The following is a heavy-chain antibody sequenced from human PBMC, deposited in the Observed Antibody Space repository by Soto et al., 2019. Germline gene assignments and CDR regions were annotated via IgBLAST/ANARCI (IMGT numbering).Heavy chain of an antibody. CDR1: GFTFSNYW. J-gene: IGHJ4*02. D-gene: IGHD2-15*01. Sequence: QPGGSVRLSCAASGFTFSNYWMSWVRQAPGKGREGVANINLEGRNKLCVDSVKRRFTISRDNAKNSLYLEMNSLRVEDTAVFYCARFGGFCCSGSCQVLFFDSWGQRDLGNGPS. CDR3: ARFGGFCCSGSCQVLFFDS. V-gene: IGHV3-7*01. CDR2: INLEGRNK.